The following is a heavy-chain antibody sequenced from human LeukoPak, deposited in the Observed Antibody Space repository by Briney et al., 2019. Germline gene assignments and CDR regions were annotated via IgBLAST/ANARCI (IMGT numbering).Heavy chain of an antibody. CDR1: GFPFSSYA. D-gene: IGHD6-13*01. Sequence: GGSLTLSYSASGFPFSSYAMHWVRRAPGKGLEYVSAISSNGGSTYYADSVKGRFTIYRDNSKNTLYLQMSSLRAEVTAVYYCVNGGRRAADPIDYWGQGTLVTVSS. J-gene: IGHJ4*02. CDR3: VNGGRRAADPIDY. V-gene: IGHV3-64D*08. CDR2: ISSNGGST.